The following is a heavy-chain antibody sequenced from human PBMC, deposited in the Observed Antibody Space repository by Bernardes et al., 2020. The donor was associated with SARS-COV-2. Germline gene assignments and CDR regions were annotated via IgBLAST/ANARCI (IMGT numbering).Heavy chain of an antibody. D-gene: IGHD2-8*01. CDR1: GFTLSRYA. V-gene: IGHV3-23*01. CDR2: IRGNGDTT. CDR3: AKEWDTVPGNAFDI. J-gene: IGHJ3*02. Sequence: GGSLSHSGAAAGFTLSRYAMSWVRPAPGKGLEWVSAIRGNGDTTYYADSVKGRFTISRDNSENTLYLQMNSLRVEDTAVYYCAKEWDTVPGNAFDIWGHGTLVTVSS.